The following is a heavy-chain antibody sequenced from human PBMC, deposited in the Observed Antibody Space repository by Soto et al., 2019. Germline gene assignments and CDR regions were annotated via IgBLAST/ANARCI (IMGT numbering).Heavy chain of an antibody. D-gene: IGHD3-3*01. CDR1: GFTFSSYW. Sequence: EVQLVESGGGLVQPGGSLRLSCAASGFTFSSYWMSWVRQAPGKGLEWVANIKQDGSEKYYVDSVKGRFTISRDNAKNSLYLQMNSLRAEDTAVYYCARDLGEFLEWLFDYWDQGTLVTVSS. J-gene: IGHJ4*02. CDR3: ARDLGEFLEWLFDY. V-gene: IGHV3-7*03. CDR2: IKQDGSEK.